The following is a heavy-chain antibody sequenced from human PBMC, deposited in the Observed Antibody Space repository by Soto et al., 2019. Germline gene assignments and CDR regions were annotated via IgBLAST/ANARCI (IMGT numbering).Heavy chain of an antibody. Sequence: QVQLQESGPGLVKPSQTLSLTCTVSGGPISSGGYYWSWIRQHPGKGLEWIGYIYYSGSTYYNPSLKSRVTMSVDTSKNRFSLKLSSVTAADTAVYYCARGEWLGERRFDPWGQGTLVTVSS. J-gene: IGHJ5*02. CDR1: GGPISSGGYY. CDR3: ARGEWLGERRFDP. V-gene: IGHV4-31*03. D-gene: IGHD3-16*01. CDR2: IYYSGST.